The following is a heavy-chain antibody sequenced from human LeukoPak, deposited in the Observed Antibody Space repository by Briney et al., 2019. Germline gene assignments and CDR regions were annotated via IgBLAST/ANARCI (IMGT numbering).Heavy chain of an antibody. Sequence: SETLSLTCTVSGGSISSYYWSWIRQPPGKGLEWIGYIYYSGSTNYNPSLKSRVTISVDTSKNQFSLKLSSVTAADTAVYYCARLNREKATIPDYYGMDVWGQGTAVTVSS. CDR1: GGSISSYY. D-gene: IGHD5-12*01. CDR3: ARLNREKATIPDYYGMDV. V-gene: IGHV4-59*08. J-gene: IGHJ6*02. CDR2: IYYSGST.